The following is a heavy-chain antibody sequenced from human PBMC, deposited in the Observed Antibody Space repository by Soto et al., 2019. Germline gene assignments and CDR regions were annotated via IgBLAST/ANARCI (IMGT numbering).Heavy chain of an antibody. V-gene: IGHV4-39*01. CDR3: ARHGHYCFDY. D-gene: IGHD1-26*01. J-gene: IGHJ4*02. CDR1: GISINSTNYY. Sequence: SETLSLTCTVSGISINSTNYYWSWIRQPPGKGLEWIGEINHSGSTLYNPSLKSRVTISVDTSEKQFSLKLSSVTAADTAVYYCARHGHYCFDYWGQGTLVTVSS. CDR2: INHSGST.